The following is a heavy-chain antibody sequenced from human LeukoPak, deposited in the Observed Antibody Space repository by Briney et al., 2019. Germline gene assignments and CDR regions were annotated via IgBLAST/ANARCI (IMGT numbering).Heavy chain of an antibody. CDR2: IYYSGSS. Sequence: SQTLSLTCTVSGGSISSGGYYWSWIRQLPGKGLEWIGHIYYSGSSYYNPSLKSRVTISIDTSKNQFSLKLSSVTAADTAVYYCARVHVDPTIFPRVWWFDPWGQGTLVTVSS. J-gene: IGHJ5*02. V-gene: IGHV4-31*03. CDR3: ARVHVDPTIFPRVWWFDP. D-gene: IGHD5-18*01. CDR1: GGSISSGGYY.